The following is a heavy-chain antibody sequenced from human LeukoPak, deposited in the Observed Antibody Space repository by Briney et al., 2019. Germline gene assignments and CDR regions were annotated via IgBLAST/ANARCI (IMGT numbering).Heavy chain of an antibody. CDR2: ISGRGGST. V-gene: IGHV3-23*01. J-gene: IGHJ4*02. CDR1: GFTLSNFA. CDR3: AKVKGYCTSTSCPPVDY. D-gene: IGHD2-2*01. Sequence: GGSLRLSCAASGFTLSNFAMSGVPDAPGRGLEWVSAISGRGGSTYYADSVKGRFTISRDNSKNTLYLQMNSLRAEDTAVYYCAKVKGYCTSTSCPPVDYWGQGTLVTVSS.